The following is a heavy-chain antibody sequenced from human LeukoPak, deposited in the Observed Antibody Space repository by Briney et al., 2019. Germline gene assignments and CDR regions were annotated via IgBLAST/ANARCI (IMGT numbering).Heavy chain of an antibody. J-gene: IGHJ4*02. D-gene: IGHD1-26*01. CDR3: ARESSGSYYFDY. CDR1: GYSISSGYY. V-gene: IGHV4-38-2*02. CDR2: IYYSGST. Sequence: SETLSLTCTVSGYSISSGYYWGWIRQPPGKGLEWIGSIYYSGSTYYNPSLKSRVTISVDTSKNQFSLKLSSVTAADTAVYYCARESSGSYYFDYWGQGTLVTVSS.